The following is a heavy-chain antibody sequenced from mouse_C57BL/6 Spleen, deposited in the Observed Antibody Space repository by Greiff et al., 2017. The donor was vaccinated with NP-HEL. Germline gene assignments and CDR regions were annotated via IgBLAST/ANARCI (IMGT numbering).Heavy chain of an antibody. V-gene: IGHV1-69*01. Sequence: QLQQSGAELVMPGASVKLSCKASGYTFTSYWMHWVKQRPGQGLEWIGEIDPSDSYTNYNQKFKGKSTLTVDKSSSTAYMQLSSLTSEDSAVYYCARGGYDYDWYFDVWGTGTTVTVSS. J-gene: IGHJ1*03. CDR3: ARGGYDYDWYFDV. CDR1: GYTFTSYW. CDR2: IDPSDSYT. D-gene: IGHD2-4*01.